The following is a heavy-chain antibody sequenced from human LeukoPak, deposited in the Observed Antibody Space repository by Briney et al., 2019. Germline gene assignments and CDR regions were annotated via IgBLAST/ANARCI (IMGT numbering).Heavy chain of an antibody. CDR1: GFTFSSYA. J-gene: IGHJ4*02. V-gene: IGHV3-64*01. Sequence: PGGSLRLSCAASGFTFSSYAMHWVRQAPGKGLEYVSAISSNGGSTYYANSVKGRFTISRDNSENTLYLQMGSLRAEDMAVYYCARAREGRLAAAGTGDYWGQGTLVTVSS. CDR3: ARAREGRLAAAGTGDY. D-gene: IGHD6-13*01. CDR2: ISSNGGST.